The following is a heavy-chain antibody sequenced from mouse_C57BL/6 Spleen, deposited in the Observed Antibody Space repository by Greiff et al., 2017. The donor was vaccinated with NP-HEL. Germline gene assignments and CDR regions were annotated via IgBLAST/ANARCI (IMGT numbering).Heavy chain of an antibody. CDR2: ISSGGDYI. V-gene: IGHV5-9-1*02. D-gene: IGHD2-4*01. CDR3: TRVDDYAYFDY. J-gene: IGHJ2*01. Sequence: EVQRVESGEGLVKPGGSLKLSCAASGFTFSSYAMSWVRQTPEKRLEWVAYISSGGDYIYYADTVKGRFTISRDNARNTLYLQMSSLKSEDTAMYYCTRVDDYAYFDYWGQGTTLTVSS. CDR1: GFTFSSYA.